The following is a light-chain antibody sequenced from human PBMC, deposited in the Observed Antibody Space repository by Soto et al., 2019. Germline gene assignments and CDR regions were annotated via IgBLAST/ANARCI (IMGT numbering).Light chain of an antibody. V-gene: IGLV4-69*01. CDR1: SGHSNYA. J-gene: IGLJ2*01. Sequence: QPVLTQSPSASASLGASVKLTCTLSSGHSNYAIAWPQQQSEKGPRYLMKLNSDGSHSKGDGIPDRFSGSSSGAERYLTISSLQSDDDDDYYCQTAGSGIVVFGGGTKLTVL. CDR2: LNSDGSH. CDR3: QTAGSGIVV.